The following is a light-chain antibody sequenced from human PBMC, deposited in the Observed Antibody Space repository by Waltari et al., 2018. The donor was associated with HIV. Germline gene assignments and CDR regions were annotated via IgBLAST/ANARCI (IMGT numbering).Light chain of an antibody. CDR1: TSYIGDYNY. Sequence: QSALTQPASVSASPGQSITISCTGSTSYIGDYNYVSWYQQGPGKAPKLIIYEVSNRPSGVSNRFSGSKSGNTASLTISGLQPEDEADYFCGSFSTISTLIFGGGTKVTVL. J-gene: IGLJ2*01. V-gene: IGLV2-14*01. CDR2: EVS. CDR3: GSFSTISTLI.